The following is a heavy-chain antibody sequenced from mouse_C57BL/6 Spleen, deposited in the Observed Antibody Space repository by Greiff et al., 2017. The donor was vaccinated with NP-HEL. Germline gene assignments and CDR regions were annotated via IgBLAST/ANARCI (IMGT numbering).Heavy chain of an antibody. CDR2: INYDGSST. Sequence: DVMLVESEGGLVQPGSSMKLSCTASGFTFSDYYMAWVRQVPEKGLEWVANINYDGSSTYYLDSLKSRFIISRDNAKNILYLQMSSLKSEDTATYYCARDDGNGGFAYWGQGTLVTVSA. D-gene: IGHD2-3*01. J-gene: IGHJ3*01. CDR3: ARDDGNGGFAY. V-gene: IGHV5-16*01. CDR1: GFTFSDYY.